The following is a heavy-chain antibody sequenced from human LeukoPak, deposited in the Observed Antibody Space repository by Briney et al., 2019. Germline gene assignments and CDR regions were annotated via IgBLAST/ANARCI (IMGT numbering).Heavy chain of an antibody. CDR2: ISNDGGGT. CDR3: AKGSSGYFVDL. D-gene: IGHD3-22*01. J-gene: IGHJ5*02. V-gene: IGHV3-23*01. Sequence: PGGSLRLSCAASGFIFNNYGLIWVRQAPGKGLEWVSAISNDGGGTNYADFVKGRFTISSDNSKNTLFLQMNSLRAEDTALYYCAKGSSGYFVDLWGQGTLVTVSS. CDR1: GFIFNNYG.